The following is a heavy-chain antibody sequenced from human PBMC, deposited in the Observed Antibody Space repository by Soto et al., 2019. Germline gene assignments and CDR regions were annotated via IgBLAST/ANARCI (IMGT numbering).Heavy chain of an antibody. D-gene: IGHD5-12*01. CDR2: IVPVFGRP. CDR1: GGSFSNFG. J-gene: IGHJ4*02. CDR3: AREGSGYNF. V-gene: IGHV1-69*13. Sequence: SVKVSCKASGGSFSNFGISWVRQAPGQGLEWMGGIVPVFGRPNYAQRFRGRLTITADESTGTGYMELISLRSDDTAVYYCAREGSGYNFWGQGTKVTVSS.